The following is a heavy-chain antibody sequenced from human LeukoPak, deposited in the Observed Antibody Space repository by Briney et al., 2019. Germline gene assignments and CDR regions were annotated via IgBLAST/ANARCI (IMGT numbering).Heavy chain of an antibody. J-gene: IGHJ4*02. CDR3: ARDRKDIVVVPAAIQGYYIDY. CDR1: GCTFSSYA. D-gene: IGHD2-2*02. CDR2: ISCDGSNK. V-gene: IGHV3-30-3*01. Sequence: GGPLRLSCAACGCTFSSYAMHGVRQAPEKGLEWVAVISCDGSNKYYAGSVKGRVTISRDNSKNTLYLQMNSLRAEDTAVYYCARDRKDIVVVPAAIQGYYIDYWGQGTLVTVSS.